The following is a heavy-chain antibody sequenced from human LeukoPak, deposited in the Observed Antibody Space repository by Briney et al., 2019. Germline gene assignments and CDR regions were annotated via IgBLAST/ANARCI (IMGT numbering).Heavy chain of an antibody. CDR1: GGSISSSSYY. J-gene: IGHJ6*03. Sequence: SETLSLTCTVSGGSISSSSYYWSWIRQPPGKGLEWIGYIYYSGSTNYNPSLKSRVTISVDTSKNQFSLKLSSVTAADTAVYYCARSVEGYCSGGSCYSYYYYMDVWGKGTTVTVSS. D-gene: IGHD2-15*01. CDR2: IYYSGST. CDR3: ARSVEGYCSGGSCYSYYYYMDV. V-gene: IGHV4-61*01.